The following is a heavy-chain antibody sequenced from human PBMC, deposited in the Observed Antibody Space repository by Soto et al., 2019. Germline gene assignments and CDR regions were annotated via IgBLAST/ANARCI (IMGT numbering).Heavy chain of an antibody. CDR2: INPTGGST. Sequence: QVELVQSGAEVKKPGASVKISCKASGYTFTTYFMHWVRQAPGQGLEWMGIINPTGGSTTYAEKFQGRVTMTRDTATTTVYMELTSMRTDDTAVYYCARDLYRGHNGIDAWGQGTTVTVTS. J-gene: IGHJ6*02. V-gene: IGHV1-46*01. CDR3: ARDLYRGHNGIDA. CDR1: GYTFTTYF.